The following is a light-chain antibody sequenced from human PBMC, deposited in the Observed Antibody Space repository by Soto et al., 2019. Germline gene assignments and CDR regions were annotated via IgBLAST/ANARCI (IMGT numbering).Light chain of an antibody. J-gene: IGKJ1*01. CDR3: QQYVKSPWT. CDR1: QSVSRY. V-gene: IGKV3-11*01. Sequence: EIVLTQSPATLSLSPGERATLSCRASQSVSRYLAWYQQKPGQAPRLLIYDASNRATGIPARFSGSGSGTDFTLTIDRLEPEDVAVYYCQQYVKSPWTFGQGTKVDIK. CDR2: DAS.